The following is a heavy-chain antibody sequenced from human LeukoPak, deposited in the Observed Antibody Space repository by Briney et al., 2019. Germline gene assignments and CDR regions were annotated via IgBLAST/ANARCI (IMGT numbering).Heavy chain of an antibody. CDR2: IKQDGSEK. J-gene: IGHJ4*02. D-gene: IGHD6-19*01. CDR1: GFTFSYYW. V-gene: IGHV3-7*02. CDR3: ARVQGAGGWRGYFDK. Sequence: ESGGSLRLSCAASGFTFSYYWMGWVRQAPGKGLEWVANIKQDGSEKYYVDSVRGRFTISRDNPKNTLYLQMNSLRAEDTAVYFCARVQGAGGWRGYFDKWGQGTLVTVSS.